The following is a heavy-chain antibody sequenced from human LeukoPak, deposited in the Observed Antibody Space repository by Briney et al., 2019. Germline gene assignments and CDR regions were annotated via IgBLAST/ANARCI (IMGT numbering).Heavy chain of an antibody. CDR3: ARGQLLPLDYGMDV. Sequence: GGSLRLSCAASGFTFSSYSMNWVRQAPGKGLEWVASISSSSSYIYYADSVKGRFTISRDNAKNSLYLQMNSLRAEDTAVYYCARGQLLPLDYGMDVWGQGTTVTVSS. CDR2: ISSSSSYI. CDR1: GFTFSSYS. D-gene: IGHD3-16*02. V-gene: IGHV3-21*01. J-gene: IGHJ6*02.